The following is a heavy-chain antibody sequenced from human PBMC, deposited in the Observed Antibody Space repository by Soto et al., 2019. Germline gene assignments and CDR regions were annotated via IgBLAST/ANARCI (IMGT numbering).Heavy chain of an antibody. J-gene: IGHJ4*02. D-gene: IGHD2-2*01. V-gene: IGHV3-30*18. CDR2: ISYDGSNK. Sequence: GCLGIACAASRERITTAMTWFRQDPGKGLEWVAVISYDGSNKYYADSVKCRFTISRDNSNNTLYLQMNSLRAEDTAVYYCAKEGVQLGRNAVLAYWVKGTLVPGS. CDR1: RERITTA. CDR3: AKEGVQLGRNAVLAY.